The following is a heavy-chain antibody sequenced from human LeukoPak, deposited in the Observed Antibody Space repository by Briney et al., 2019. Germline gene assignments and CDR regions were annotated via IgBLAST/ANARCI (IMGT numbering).Heavy chain of an antibody. J-gene: IGHJ4*02. CDR2: IKQDGSEK. V-gene: IGHV3-7*01. D-gene: IGHD6-19*01. CDR3: ARGHPGYSSGWYFFDY. CDR1: GFTFSSYW. Sequence: GGSLRLSCAASGFTFSSYWMSWVRQAPGKGLEWVANIKQDGSEKYYVDSVKGRFTISRDNAKNSLYLQMNSRRAEDTAVYYCARGHPGYSSGWYFFDYWGQGTLVTVSS.